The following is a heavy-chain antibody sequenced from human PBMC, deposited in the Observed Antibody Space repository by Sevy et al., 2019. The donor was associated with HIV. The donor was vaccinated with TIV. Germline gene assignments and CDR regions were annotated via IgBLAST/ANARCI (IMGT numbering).Heavy chain of an antibody. J-gene: IGHJ3*02. V-gene: IGHV4-59*08. CDR3: AVGATWGFSFDI. CDR1: GGSISSYY. D-gene: IGHD1-26*01. Sequence: SETLSLTCTVSGGSISSYYWNWIRQPPGKGLEWIAYVHYSGSTNYNPSLKSRVTISIDTSKNQFSLKLSSVTAADTAVYYCAVGATWGFSFDIWGQGTMVTVSS. CDR2: VHYSGST.